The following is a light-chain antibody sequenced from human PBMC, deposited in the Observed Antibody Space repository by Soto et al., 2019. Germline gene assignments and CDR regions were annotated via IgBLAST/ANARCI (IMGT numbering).Light chain of an antibody. Sequence: DIQMTQSPSTLSASVGDRVTITCRASQSISNWLAWYQQKPGKAPKLLIYKASSLESGVPSRFSGSGSGTGATLHSGGRRPGDFATYYCQQYNSYPFTFGRGTKVEIK. CDR1: QSISNW. J-gene: IGKJ1*01. CDR3: QQYNSYPFT. V-gene: IGKV1-5*03. CDR2: KAS.